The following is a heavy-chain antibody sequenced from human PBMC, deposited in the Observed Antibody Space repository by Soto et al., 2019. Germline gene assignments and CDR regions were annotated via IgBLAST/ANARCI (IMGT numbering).Heavy chain of an antibody. J-gene: IGHJ6*02. V-gene: IGHV1-69*13. CDR3: ARVSTRYDSSGYRPPRILDYYYYYGMDV. Sequence: SSVKVSCKASGGTFSSYAISWVRQAPGQGLEWMGGIIPIFGTANYAQKFQGRVTITADESTSTAYMELSTLRSEDTAVYYCARVSTRYDSSGYRPPRILDYYYYYGMDVWGQ. CDR2: IIPIFGTA. CDR1: GGTFSSYA. D-gene: IGHD3-22*01.